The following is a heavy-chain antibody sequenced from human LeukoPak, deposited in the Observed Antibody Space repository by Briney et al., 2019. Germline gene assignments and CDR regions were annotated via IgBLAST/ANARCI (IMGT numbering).Heavy chain of an antibody. Sequence: PSETLSLTCAVYGGSFSGYYWSWIRQLPGKGLEWIGEINHSGSTNYNPSLKSRVTISVDTSKNQFSLKLSSVTAADTAVYYCARGKVGAPYYYYYYYMDVWGKGTTVTVSS. CDR1: GGSFSGYY. D-gene: IGHD1-26*01. CDR3: ARGKVGAPYYYYYYYMDV. CDR2: INHSGST. V-gene: IGHV4-34*01. J-gene: IGHJ6*03.